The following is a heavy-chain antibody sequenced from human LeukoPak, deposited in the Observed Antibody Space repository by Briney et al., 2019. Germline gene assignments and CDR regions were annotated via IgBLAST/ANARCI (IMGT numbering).Heavy chain of an antibody. V-gene: IGHV1-46*01. J-gene: IGHJ5*02. D-gene: IGHD3-10*01. CDR2: INPSGGST. Sequence: ASVKVSCKASGYTFTSYYMRWVRQAPGQGLEWMGIINPSGGSTSYAQKFQGRVTMTRDTPTSTVYMELSSLRSEDTAVYYCAREATDYYGSGKWFDPWGQGTLVTVSS. CDR1: GYTFTSYY. CDR3: AREATDYYGSGKWFDP.